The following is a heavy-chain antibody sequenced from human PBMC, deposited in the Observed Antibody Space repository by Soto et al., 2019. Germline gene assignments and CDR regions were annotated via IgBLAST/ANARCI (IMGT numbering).Heavy chain of an antibody. V-gene: IGHV3-21*01. CDR3: AGALYSSGPEIIDY. Sequence: GGSLRLSCAASGFTFSSYSMNWVRQAPGKGLEWVSSISSSSSYIYYADSVKGRFTISRDNAKNSLYLQMNSLRAEDTAVYYCAGALYSSGPEIIDYWGQGTLVTVSS. CDR1: GFTFSSYS. CDR2: ISSSSSYI. J-gene: IGHJ4*02. D-gene: IGHD6-19*01.